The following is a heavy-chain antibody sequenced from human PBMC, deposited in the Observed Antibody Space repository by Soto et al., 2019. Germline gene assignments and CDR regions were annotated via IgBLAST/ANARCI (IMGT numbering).Heavy chain of an antibody. V-gene: IGHV1-18*04. CDR2: ISGYNGNT. CDR1: GYTFSNYG. D-gene: IGHD5-18*01. J-gene: IGHJ4*02. CDR3: GRIPRYSFPTSDPLDN. Sequence: QVQLVQSGPEVKKPGASVKVSCKASGYTFSNYGISWVRQAPGQGLEWMGWISGYNGNTAYARNLQDRVTMTIDAPTTTAYMELSSLTSHDTAIYYCGRIPRYSFPTSDPLDNWGQGTLVTVSS.